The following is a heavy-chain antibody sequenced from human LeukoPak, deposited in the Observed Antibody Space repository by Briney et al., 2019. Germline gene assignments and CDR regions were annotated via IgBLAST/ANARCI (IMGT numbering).Heavy chain of an antibody. CDR2: IWYDGSNK. V-gene: IGHV3-33*06. D-gene: IGHD4-23*01. CDR3: AKELAYYGGKYFDY. J-gene: IGHJ4*02. Sequence: GGSLRLSCAASGFTFSSYGMHWVRQAPGKGPEWVAVIWYDGSNKYYADSVKGRFTISRDNSKNTLYLQMNSLRAEDTAVYYCAKELAYYGGKYFDYWGQGTLVTVSS. CDR1: GFTFSSYG.